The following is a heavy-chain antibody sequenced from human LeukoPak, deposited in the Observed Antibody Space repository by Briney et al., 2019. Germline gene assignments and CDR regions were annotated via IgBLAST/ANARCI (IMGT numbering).Heavy chain of an antibody. J-gene: IGHJ4*02. CDR1: GYSISSGYY. D-gene: IGHD6-13*01. CDR2: IYHSGST. Sequence: PSETLSLTCTVSGYSISSGYYWGWIRQPPGKGLEWIGSIYHSGSTYYNPSLKSRVTISVDTSKNQFSLKLSSVTAADTAVYYCARVASSSWYNGDYWGQGTLVTVSS. V-gene: IGHV4-38-2*02. CDR3: ARVASSSWYNGDY.